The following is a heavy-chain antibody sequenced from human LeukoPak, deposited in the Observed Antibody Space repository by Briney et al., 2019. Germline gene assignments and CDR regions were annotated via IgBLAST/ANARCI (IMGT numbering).Heavy chain of an antibody. CDR2: ISSGSTTI. D-gene: IGHD6-13*01. Sequence: GGSLRLSCAASGFTFSSYSMNWVRQAPGKGLEWISYISSGSTTIYYADSVKGRFTISRDNSKNTLYLQMNSLRAEDTAVYYCARLAAAGTGVGSDYYYYYYMDVWGKGTTVTISS. J-gene: IGHJ6*03. V-gene: IGHV3-48*01. CDR1: GFTFSSYS. CDR3: ARLAAAGTGVGSDYYYYYYMDV.